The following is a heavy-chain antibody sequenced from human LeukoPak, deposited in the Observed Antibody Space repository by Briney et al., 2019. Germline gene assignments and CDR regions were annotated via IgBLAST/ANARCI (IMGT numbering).Heavy chain of an antibody. V-gene: IGHV1-2*02. CDR3: ARGPYYDFWSGPYMDV. J-gene: IGHJ6*03. Sequence: ASVKVSCKASGYTFTGYYMHWVRQAPGQGLEWMGWINPNSGGTNYAQKFQGRVTMTRDTSISTAYMELSRLRSDDTAVYYCARGPYYDFWSGPYMDVWGKGTTVTVSS. CDR2: INPNSGGT. CDR1: GYTFTGYY. D-gene: IGHD3-3*01.